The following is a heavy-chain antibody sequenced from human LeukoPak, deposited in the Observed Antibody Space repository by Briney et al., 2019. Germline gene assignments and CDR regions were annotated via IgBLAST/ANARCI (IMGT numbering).Heavy chain of an antibody. Sequence: SVKVSCKASGYTFTSYGISWVRQAPGQGLEWMGGIIPIFGTANYAQKFQGRVTITADESTSTAYMELSSLRSEDTAVYYCARAESSGYSRITYFDYWGQGTLVTVSS. CDR3: ARAESSGYSRITYFDY. V-gene: IGHV1-69*13. J-gene: IGHJ4*02. CDR2: IIPIFGTA. CDR1: GYTFTSYG. D-gene: IGHD5-18*01.